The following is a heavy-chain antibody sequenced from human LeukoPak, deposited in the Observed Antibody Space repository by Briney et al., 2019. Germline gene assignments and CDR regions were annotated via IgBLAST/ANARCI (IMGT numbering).Heavy chain of an antibody. Sequence: SSETLSLTCTVSGDSISSYYWSWIRQPAGKGLEWIGRIYTSGSTNYNPSLKSRVTMSVDTSKNQFSLKLSSVTAADTAVYYCARDSRTRSGYYPDYWGQETLVTVSS. CDR1: GDSISSYY. CDR3: ARDSRTRSGYYPDY. CDR2: IYTSGST. D-gene: IGHD3-22*01. J-gene: IGHJ4*02. V-gene: IGHV4-4*07.